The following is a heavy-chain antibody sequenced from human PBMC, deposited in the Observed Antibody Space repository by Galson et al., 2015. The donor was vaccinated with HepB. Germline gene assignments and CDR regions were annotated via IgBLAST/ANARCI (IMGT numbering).Heavy chain of an antibody. CDR1: GFTFSSYW. J-gene: IGHJ4*02. CDR3: ARGGLEPVDY. Sequence: SLRLSCAGSGFTFSSYWMHWVRQVPGKGLVWVSRINTDGRSTSYADSVKGRFTISRDNAKNTLYLQMSSLRVEDTAVYYCARGGLEPVDYWGQGALVTVSS. V-gene: IGHV3-74*01. D-gene: IGHD3/OR15-3a*01. CDR2: INTDGRST.